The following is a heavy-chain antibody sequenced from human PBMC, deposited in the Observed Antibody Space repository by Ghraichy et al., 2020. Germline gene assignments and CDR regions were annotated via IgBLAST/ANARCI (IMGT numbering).Heavy chain of an antibody. CDR1: GGSFSAYY. V-gene: IGHV4-34*01. CDR2: VNHSGNT. CDR3: ASSINMMVMGGRTNYFDP. Sequence: NLSLTCAVYGGSFSAYYWTWFRQPPGKGLEWIGEVNHSGNTTYNPSLKSRVTISVDTSKNHFSLNLRSVTAAETAMYYCASSINMMVMGGRTNYFDPWGQGTLVTVSS. D-gene: IGHD3-22*01. J-gene: IGHJ5*02.